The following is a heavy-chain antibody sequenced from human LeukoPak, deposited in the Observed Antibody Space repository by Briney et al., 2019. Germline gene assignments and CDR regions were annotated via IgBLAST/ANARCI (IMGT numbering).Heavy chain of an antibody. CDR1: GFIFSSYS. CDR3: ARVSSGSYFGYYYYYMDV. CDR2: INSDGSST. J-gene: IGHJ6*03. V-gene: IGHV3-74*01. Sequence: GGSLRLSCAASGFIFSSYSMNWVRHAPGKGLVWVSRINSDGSSTSYADSVKGRFTISRDNAKNTLYLQMNSLRAEDTAVYYCARVSSGSYFGYYYYYMDVWGKGTTVTVSS. D-gene: IGHD1-26*01.